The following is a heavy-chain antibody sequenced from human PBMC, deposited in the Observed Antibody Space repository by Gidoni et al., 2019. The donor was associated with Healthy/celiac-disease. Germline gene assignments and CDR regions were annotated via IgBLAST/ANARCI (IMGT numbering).Heavy chain of an antibody. J-gene: IGHJ3*02. CDR3: ARLNSTDYGGNVDALEI. CDR2: IYYSGST. D-gene: IGHD4-17*01. Sequence: QVQLQESGPGLVKPSQTLSLSCTLSGGSISSGGYYWSWIRQHPGKGLEWIGYIYYSGSTYYNPSLKSRVTISVDTSKNQFSLKLSSVTDADTAVYYCARLNSTDYGGNVDALEIWGQGTMVTVSS. CDR1: GGSISSGGYY. V-gene: IGHV4-31*03.